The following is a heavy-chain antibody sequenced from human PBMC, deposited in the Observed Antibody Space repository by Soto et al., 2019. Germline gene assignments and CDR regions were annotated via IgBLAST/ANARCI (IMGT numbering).Heavy chain of an antibody. CDR2: ISGTASRT. Sequence: GGGLIRSSACAGFTPSQTRLRWVRQRPGKALEWVRSISGTASRTYYVDSVKGRFLISSDNPKNTVTLQMNNLTLDETAVDHCATSFRYFDNWGQGTRVPV. CDR3: ATSFRYFDN. CDR1: GFTPSQTR. D-gene: IGHD3-9*01. J-gene: IGHJ4*02. V-gene: IGHV3-23*01.